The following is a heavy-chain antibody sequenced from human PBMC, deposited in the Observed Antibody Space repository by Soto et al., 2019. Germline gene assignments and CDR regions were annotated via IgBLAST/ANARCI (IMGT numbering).Heavy chain of an antibody. J-gene: IGHJ6*02. V-gene: IGHV5-51*01. Sequence: PGESLKISCKGSGYSFTNYWIGWVRQKPGKGLEWMGTIFPGDSDTRYSPSFQGQVTISADRSTSTAYLQWSSLKASDTAMYYCARRRGGDYVYGMDVWGQGTTVTVSS. CDR2: IFPGDSDT. CDR1: GYSFTNYW. D-gene: IGHD4-17*01. CDR3: ARRRGGDYVYGMDV.